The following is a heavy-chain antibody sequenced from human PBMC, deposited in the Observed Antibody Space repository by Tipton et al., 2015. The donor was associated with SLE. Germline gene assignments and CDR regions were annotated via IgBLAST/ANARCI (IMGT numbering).Heavy chain of an antibody. Sequence: QSGPEVKKPGASVKVSCKASGYTFTSYGISWVRQAPGQGLEWMGWISAYNGNTNYAQKLQGSVTMTTDTSTSTAYMELRSLRSDDTAVYYCARDRGYDYVWGSYRRWFDPWGQGTLVTVSS. J-gene: IGHJ5*02. CDR3: ARDRGYDYVWGSYRRWFDP. D-gene: IGHD3-16*02. CDR1: GYTFTSYG. V-gene: IGHV1-18*01. CDR2: ISAYNGNT.